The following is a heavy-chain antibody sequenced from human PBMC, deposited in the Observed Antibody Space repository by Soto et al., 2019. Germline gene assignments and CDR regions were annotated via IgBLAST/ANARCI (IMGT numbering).Heavy chain of an antibody. V-gene: IGHV3-23*01. CDR3: ARGGYYDSTGYAN. D-gene: IGHD3-22*01. CDR1: GFTFSSYA. CDR2: ISVSGSTT. J-gene: IGHJ4*02. Sequence: GGSLRLSCAASGFTFSSYAMSWVRQALGKGLEWVSGISVSGSTTYYADSVKGRFTISRDNSKNTLYLQMSSLRAEDTAVYYCARGGYYDSTGYANWGQGTLVTVSS.